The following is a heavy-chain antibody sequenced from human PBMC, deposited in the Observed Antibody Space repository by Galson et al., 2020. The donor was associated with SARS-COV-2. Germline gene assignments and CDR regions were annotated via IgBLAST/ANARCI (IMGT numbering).Heavy chain of an antibody. J-gene: IGHJ4*02. CDR3: ARMADGYGGYDYGSSPFDY. V-gene: IGHV2-70*01. D-gene: IGHD5-12*01. CDR1: GFSLPTSGMG. Sequence: SDPTLVNPTPTLQPTCSFSGFSLPTSGMGVTWIRQPPGKALEWLALIDWDNDKYYSTSLKTRLTISGDTSKNQVFLTMTNMDPADTATYYCARMADGYGGYDYGSSPFDYWGQGTLVTVSS. CDR2: IDWDNDK.